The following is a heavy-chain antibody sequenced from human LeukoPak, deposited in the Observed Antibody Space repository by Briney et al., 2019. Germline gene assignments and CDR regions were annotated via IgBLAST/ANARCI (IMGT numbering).Heavy chain of an antibody. CDR2: INPSGGST. D-gene: IGHD3-3*01. Sequence: ASVKVSCKASGYTFTSYYMHWVRQAPGQGLEWMGIINPSGGSTSYAQKFQGRVTMTRDTSTSTVYMELSSPRSEDTAVYYCARENGVYGMDVWGKGTTVTVSS. V-gene: IGHV1-46*01. CDR1: GYTFTSYY. CDR3: ARENGVYGMDV. J-gene: IGHJ6*04.